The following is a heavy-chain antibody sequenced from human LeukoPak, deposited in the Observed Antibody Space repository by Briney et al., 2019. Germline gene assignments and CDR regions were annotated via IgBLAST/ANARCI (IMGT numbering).Heavy chain of an antibody. Sequence: ASVKVSCKVSGYTLTELSMHWVRQAPGKGLEWMGGFDPEDGETIYAQKFQGRVTMTEDTSTDTAYMELSSLRSEDTAVYYCARGYSSSWFRGGPFDYWGQGTLVTVSS. D-gene: IGHD6-13*01. CDR1: GYTLTELS. CDR2: FDPEDGET. J-gene: IGHJ4*02. CDR3: ARGYSSSWFRGGPFDY. V-gene: IGHV1-24*01.